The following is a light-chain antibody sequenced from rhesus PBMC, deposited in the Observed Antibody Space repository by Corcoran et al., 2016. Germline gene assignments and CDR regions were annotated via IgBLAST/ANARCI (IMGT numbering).Light chain of an antibody. CDR3: QHYYSTPFT. CDR1: QGITND. CDR2: EAS. J-gene: IGKJ3*01. Sequence: DIQMTQSPSSLSASVGDRVTITCRARQGITNDLAWYQQKPGETPKLPIYEASSLQSGIPSRFSGSGSGTDFTLTISSLQSEDFVTYYCQHYYSTPFTFGPGTKLDIK. V-gene: IGKV1-25*01.